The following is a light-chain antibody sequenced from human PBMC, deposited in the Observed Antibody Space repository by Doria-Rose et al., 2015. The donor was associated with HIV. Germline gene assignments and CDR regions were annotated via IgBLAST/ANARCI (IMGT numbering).Light chain of an antibody. CDR1: QGITDR. J-gene: IGKJ5*01. CDR2: GAS. CDR3: QKYDSAPLT. V-gene: IGKV1-27*01. Sequence: TQSPSSLSASVGDRATITCRASQGITDRLAWYQQRPGRVPKLLIYGASTLQSGVPSRFNGSGSGTDFTLTITSLQPEDVATYFCQKYDSAPLTFGQGTRLDI.